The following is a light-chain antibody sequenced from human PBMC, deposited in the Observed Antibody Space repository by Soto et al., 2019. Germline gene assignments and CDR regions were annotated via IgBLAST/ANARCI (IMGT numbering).Light chain of an antibody. V-gene: IGKV3-15*01. CDR1: QSVNRN. CDR2: GAS. CDR3: QQYYNWRT. Sequence: EIVMTQSPATLSVSPGERATLSCRASQSVNRNIAWSQQKPGQAPRLLIYGASTRATGVPARFSGSGSGTEFTLTISSLQSGDFAVYYCQQYYNWRTFGQGTNVEIK. J-gene: IGKJ1*01.